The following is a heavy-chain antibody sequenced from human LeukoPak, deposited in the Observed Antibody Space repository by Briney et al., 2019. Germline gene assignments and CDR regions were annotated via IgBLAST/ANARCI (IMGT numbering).Heavy chain of an antibody. J-gene: IGHJ4*02. CDR1: GFTFSSYS. Sequence: GGSLRLSCAASGFTFSSYSMNWVRQAPGKGLEWVSSISSSSSYIYYADSVKGRFTISRDNAKNSLYLQMNSLRAEDTAVYYCARDMRRGRYCTNGVCGFDCWGQGTLVTVSS. D-gene: IGHD2-8*01. V-gene: IGHV3-21*01. CDR2: ISSSSSYI. CDR3: ARDMRRGRYCTNGVCGFDC.